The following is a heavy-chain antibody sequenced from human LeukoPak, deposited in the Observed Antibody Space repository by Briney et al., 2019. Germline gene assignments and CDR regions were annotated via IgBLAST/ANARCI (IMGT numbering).Heavy chain of an antibody. CDR1: GGSFSGYY. J-gene: IGHJ4*02. D-gene: IGHD6-19*01. CDR3: ARGHSSGWYGPFDY. CDR2: INHSGST. Sequence: SETLSLTCAAYGGSFSGYYWSWIRQPPGKGLEWIGEINHSGSTNYNPSLKSRVTISVDTSKNQFSLKLSSVTAADTAVYYCARGHSSGWYGPFDYWGQGTLVTVSS. V-gene: IGHV4-34*01.